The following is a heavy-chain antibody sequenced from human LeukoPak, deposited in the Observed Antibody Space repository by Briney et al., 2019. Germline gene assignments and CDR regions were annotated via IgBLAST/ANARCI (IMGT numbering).Heavy chain of an antibody. V-gene: IGHV3-23*01. CDR1: GFTFTNYA. CDR2: FSGSGGST. J-gene: IGHJ4*02. D-gene: IGHD3-22*01. CDR3: ARHVVAVGFDY. Sequence: GGSLRLSCAASGFTFTNYAMTWVRQAPGKGLQWVSAFSGSGGSTYYADSVKGRFTISRDNSRNTLYLQMNSLRAEDTAVYYCARHVVAVGFDYWGQGTLVTVSS.